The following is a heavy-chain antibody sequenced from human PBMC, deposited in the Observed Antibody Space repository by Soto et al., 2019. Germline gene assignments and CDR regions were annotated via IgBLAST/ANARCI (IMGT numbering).Heavy chain of an antibody. CDR3: SRGAHASARGYEPDRSCSYYRGM. CDR1: GYTFTGYY. D-gene: IGHD3-22*01. J-gene: IGHJ6*01. CDR2: INPNSGGT. Sequence: ASVKVSCKASGYTFTGYYMHWVRQAPGQGLERMGWINPNSGGTNYAQKFQGWVTMTRERSICRGYMELSRLRTVASHVYSCSRGAHASARGYEPDRSCSYYRGM. V-gene: IGHV1-2*04.